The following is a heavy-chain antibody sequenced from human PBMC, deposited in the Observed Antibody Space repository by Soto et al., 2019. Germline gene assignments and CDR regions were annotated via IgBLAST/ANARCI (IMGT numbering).Heavy chain of an antibody. J-gene: IGHJ6*03. CDR3: ARTKTKYSGYGRPRERGGDYYYMDV. CDR1: GGSFSGYY. Sequence: SETLSLTCAVYGGSFSGYYWSWIRQPPGKGLEWIGEINHSGSTNYNPSLKSRVTISVDTSKNQFSLKLSSVTAADTAVYYCARTKTKYSGYGRPRERGGDYYYMDVWGKGATVTVSS. CDR2: INHSGST. D-gene: IGHD5-12*01. V-gene: IGHV4-34*01.